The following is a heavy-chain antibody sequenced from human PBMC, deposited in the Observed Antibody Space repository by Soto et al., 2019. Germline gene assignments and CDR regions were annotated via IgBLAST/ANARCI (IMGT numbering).Heavy chain of an antibody. CDR2: IWHDGNNK. D-gene: IGHD1-26*01. J-gene: IGHJ6*02. CDR1: GFTFSNYG. V-gene: IGHV3-33*01. CDR3: ASDLVGASDSYGLDV. Sequence: GGSLRLSCAASGFTFSNYGMHWVRQAPGKGLEWVAIIWHDGNNKYYADSVRGRFIISRDNSKNRLYLQMNSLRAEDTAVYYCASDLVGASDSYGLDVWGQGTPVTAP.